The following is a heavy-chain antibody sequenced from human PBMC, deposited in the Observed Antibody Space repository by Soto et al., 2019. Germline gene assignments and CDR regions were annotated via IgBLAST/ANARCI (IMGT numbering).Heavy chain of an antibody. V-gene: IGHV1-3*01. CDR1: GYTFTSYA. CDR3: ARGYPDSSGPIDY. CDR2: INAGNGNT. Sequence: ASVKVSCKASGYTFTSYAMHWVRQAPGQRLERMGWINAGNGNTKYSQKFQGRVTITRDTSASTAYMELSSLRSEDTAVYYCARGYPDSSGPIDYWGQGTLVTVSS. J-gene: IGHJ4*02. D-gene: IGHD6-19*01.